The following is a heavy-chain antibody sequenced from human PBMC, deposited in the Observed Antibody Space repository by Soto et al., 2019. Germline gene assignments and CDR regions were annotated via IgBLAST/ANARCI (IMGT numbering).Heavy chain of an antibody. CDR3: ARDLTTATGAFDY. J-gene: IGHJ4*02. CDR2: ISSSSNNI. Sequence: EVQLVESGGGLVKPGGSLRLSCAASGFSLRSYSMNWVRQAPGKGLEWVSSISSSSNNIYYADSVKGRFTISRDNAKNSLFLQVNSLSDGDTAVYFCARDLTTATGAFDYWGQGTLVTVSS. V-gene: IGHV3-21*01. D-gene: IGHD6-13*01. CDR1: GFSLRSYS.